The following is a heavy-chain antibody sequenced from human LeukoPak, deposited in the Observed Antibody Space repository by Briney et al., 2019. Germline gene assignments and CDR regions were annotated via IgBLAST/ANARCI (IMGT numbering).Heavy chain of an antibody. CDR2: ITGSTYSTYI. J-gene: IGHJ4*02. D-gene: IGHD3-9*01. Sequence: GGSLRLSCAASGFTFSSYSMDWVRQAPGKGLEWVASITGSTYSTYIYYADSVKGRFTISRDNAKNTLYLQMNSLRAEDTAVYYCASFDHFDWIDWGQGTLVTVSS. CDR3: ASFDHFDWID. V-gene: IGHV3-21*01. CDR1: GFTFSSYS.